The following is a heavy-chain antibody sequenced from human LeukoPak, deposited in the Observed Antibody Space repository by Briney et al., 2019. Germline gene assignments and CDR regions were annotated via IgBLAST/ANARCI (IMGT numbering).Heavy chain of an antibody. J-gene: IGHJ4*02. V-gene: IGHV3-30*02. CDR1: GFTFSSYG. D-gene: IGHD1-26*01. Sequence: GGSLRLSCAASGFTFSSYGMHWVRQAPGKGLEWVAFIRYDGSKIYHADSVKGRFTISRDNAKNSLYLQMNNLRAEDTAVYYCARGGELLRPADYWGQGTLVTVSS. CDR3: ARGGELLRPADY. CDR2: IRYDGSKI.